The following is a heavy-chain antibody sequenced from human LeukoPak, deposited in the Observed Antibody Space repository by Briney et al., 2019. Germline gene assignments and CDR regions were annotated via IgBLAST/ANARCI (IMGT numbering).Heavy chain of an antibody. D-gene: IGHD3-10*01. CDR1: GGSINSRSHY. Sequence: PSETLSLTCIVSGGSINSRSHYWGWIRQPPGKGLEWIGNIYYSGSTYYNPSLKSRVTISIDTSKNQFSLKLSSVTAADTAVYYCARSDHNSGSYYFDYWGQGTLVTVSS. V-gene: IGHV4-39*01. CDR2: IYYSGST. CDR3: ARSDHNSGSYYFDY. J-gene: IGHJ4*02.